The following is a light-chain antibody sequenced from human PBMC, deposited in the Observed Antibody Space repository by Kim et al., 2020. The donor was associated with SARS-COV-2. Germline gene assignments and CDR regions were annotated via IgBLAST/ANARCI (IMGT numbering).Light chain of an antibody. V-gene: IGKV1-39*01. CDR2: AAS. CDR1: QNIHKY. Sequence: SASIGDRLTITCRASQNIHKYLTWYHQKPGKAPKLLIYAASNLQGGVPSRFSGSGSETDFTLTISSLQPEDFGTYFCQQSYNTPLSFGQGTKLEI. J-gene: IGKJ2*03. CDR3: QQSYNTPLS.